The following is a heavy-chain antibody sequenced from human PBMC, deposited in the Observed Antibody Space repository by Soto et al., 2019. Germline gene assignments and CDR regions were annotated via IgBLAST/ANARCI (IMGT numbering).Heavy chain of an antibody. J-gene: IGHJ6*02. CDR2: ISGSGGST. D-gene: IGHD3-16*01. CDR1: GFTFSSYA. Sequence: EVQLLESGGGLVQPGGSLRLSCAASGFTFSSYAMSWVRQAPGKGLEWVSAISGSGGSTYYADSVKGRFTISRDNSKNTLYLQMNSLRAEDTAVYYCANGGSHDWVYYDGMDVWGQGTTVTVSS. V-gene: IGHV3-23*01. CDR3: ANGGSHDWVYYDGMDV.